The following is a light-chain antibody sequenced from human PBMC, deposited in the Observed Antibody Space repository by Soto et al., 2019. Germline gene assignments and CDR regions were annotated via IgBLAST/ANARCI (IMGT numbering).Light chain of an antibody. CDR3: CSYAGSYTHV. Sequence: QSALTQPRSVSGSPGQSVTISCTGTSSDVGGYNFVSWFQQHPGKAPKLIIYDVIKRPSGVPQHFSGSKSGNTASLTISGLQAEDEADYFCCSYAGSYTHVFGTGTKLTVL. J-gene: IGLJ1*01. CDR1: SSDVGGYNF. V-gene: IGLV2-11*01. CDR2: DVI.